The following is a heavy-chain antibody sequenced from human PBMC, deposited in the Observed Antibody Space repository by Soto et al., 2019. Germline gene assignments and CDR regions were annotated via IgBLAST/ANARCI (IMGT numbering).Heavy chain of an antibody. D-gene: IGHD3-22*01. V-gene: IGHV4-59*01. Sequence: SETLSLTCTVSGCSISSYYLSWIRQPPGKGLEWIGYIYYSGSTSYNPSLKSRLTISVDTSKNQFSLRLTSVTAADTAVYYCAREDSSGYKFFYYWGQGTLVTVSS. CDR1: GCSISSYY. CDR3: AREDSSGYKFFYY. J-gene: IGHJ4*02. CDR2: IYYSGST.